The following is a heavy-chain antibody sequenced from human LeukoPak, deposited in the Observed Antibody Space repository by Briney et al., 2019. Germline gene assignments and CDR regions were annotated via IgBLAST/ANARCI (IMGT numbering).Heavy chain of an antibody. CDR1: GFTFSSYE. D-gene: IGHD3-10*02. Sequence: PGGSLRLSCAASGFTFSSYEMNWVRQAPGKGLEWVSCISSSGSTIYYADSVKGRFTISRDNAKNSLYLRMNSLRAEDTAVYYCAELGITMIGGVWGKGTTVTISS. V-gene: IGHV3-48*03. CDR2: ISSSGSTI. CDR3: AELGITMIGGV. J-gene: IGHJ6*04.